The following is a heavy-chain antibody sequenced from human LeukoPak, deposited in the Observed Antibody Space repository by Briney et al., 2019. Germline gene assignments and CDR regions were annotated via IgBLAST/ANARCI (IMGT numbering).Heavy chain of an antibody. D-gene: IGHD3-10*01. Sequence: KSSETLSLTCAVYGGSFSGYYWSWIRQPPGKGLEWIGEINHSGSTNYNPSLKSRVTLSVDTSKNQFSLKLSSVTAADTAVYYCARPLYYYGSGSYGYWGQGTLVTVSS. CDR2: INHSGST. CDR3: ARPLYYYGSGSYGY. V-gene: IGHV4-34*01. CDR1: GGSFSGYY. J-gene: IGHJ4*02.